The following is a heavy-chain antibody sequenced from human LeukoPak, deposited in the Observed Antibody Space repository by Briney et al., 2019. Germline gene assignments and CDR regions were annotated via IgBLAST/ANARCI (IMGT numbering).Heavy chain of an antibody. CDR1: GFTFTNYW. CDR3: ARAAGGPNWFDP. J-gene: IGHJ5*02. Sequence: GGSLRLSCAASGFTFTNYWMHWVRQAPGKGLVWVSRINTDGSTTNYADSVKGRFTISRDNAENTLYLQMNSLRVDDTAVYYCARAAGGPNWFDPWGQGTLVTVSS. V-gene: IGHV3-74*01. D-gene: IGHD2-15*01. CDR2: INTDGSTT.